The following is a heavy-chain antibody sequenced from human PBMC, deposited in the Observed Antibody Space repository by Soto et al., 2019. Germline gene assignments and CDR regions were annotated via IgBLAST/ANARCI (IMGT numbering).Heavy chain of an antibody. V-gene: IGHV3-23*01. CDR3: EKDRLGGNFDY. Sequence: EVQLLDSGGGLVQPGGSLRLSCAASGFTFNNYAMNWVRQAPGKGLEWVATISGTGGSTYYADSVKGRFTISRDNSKNTLYLQTNSLRVEETAVYYCEKDRLGGNFDYWGQGTQVTVSS. CDR1: GFTFNNYA. CDR2: ISGTGGST. J-gene: IGHJ4*02.